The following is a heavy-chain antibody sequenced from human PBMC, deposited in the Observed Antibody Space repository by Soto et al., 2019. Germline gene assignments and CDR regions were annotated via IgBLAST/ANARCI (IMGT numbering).Heavy chain of an antibody. CDR3: AAGYYDILTGYREGYFDY. CDR1: GGSISSYY. J-gene: IGHJ4*02. V-gene: IGHV4-59*08. Sequence: QVQLQESGPGLVKPSETLSLTCTVSGGSISSYYWSWIRQPPGKGLEWIGYIYYSGSTNYNPSLKSRDTISVDTSKNQFSLKLSSVTAADTAVYYCAAGYYDILTGYREGYFDYWGQGTLVTVSS. D-gene: IGHD3-9*01. CDR2: IYYSGST.